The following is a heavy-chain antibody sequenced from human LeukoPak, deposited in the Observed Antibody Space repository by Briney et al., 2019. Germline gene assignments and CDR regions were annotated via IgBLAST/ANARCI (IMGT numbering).Heavy chain of an antibody. CDR2: IKSKTDGGTT. CDR1: GFTFSNAW. CDR3: TTWRYHIFTGYYNVFHYYYGMDV. D-gene: IGHD3-9*01. J-gene: IGHJ6*01. V-gene: IGHV3-15*01. Sequence: GGSLRLSCAASGFTFSNAWMSWIRQAPGKGLEWVGRIKSKTDGGTTDYAAPVKGRFTISRDDSKNTMYLQKDSLKTDDTAVYYCTTWRYHIFTGYYNVFHYYYGMDVWGQGTTVTVSS.